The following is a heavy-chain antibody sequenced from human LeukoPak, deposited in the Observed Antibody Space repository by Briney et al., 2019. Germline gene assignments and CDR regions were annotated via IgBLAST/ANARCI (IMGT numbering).Heavy chain of an antibody. CDR1: GFTFISYW. D-gene: IGHD4-23*01. CDR3: ARASTPGGPFDY. CDR2: ITSDGSST. V-gene: IGHV3-74*01. Sequence: GGSLRLSCAASGFTFISYWTHWVRQAPGEGRVWVSRITSDGSSTSCADSVKGRFTISRDNAKNTLYLQMNSLRAEDTAVYYCARASTPGGPFDYWGQGTLVTVSS. J-gene: IGHJ4*02.